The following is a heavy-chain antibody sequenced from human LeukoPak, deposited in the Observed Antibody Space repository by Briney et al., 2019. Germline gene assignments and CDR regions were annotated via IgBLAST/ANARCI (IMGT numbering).Heavy chain of an antibody. CDR1: GGSISSYY. CDR3: ARDSSSSWYFGY. CDR2: IYYSGST. V-gene: IGHV4-59*01. Sequence: SETLSLTCTVSGGSISSYYWSWIRQPPGKGLEWIGYIYYSGSTNYNPSLKSRVTISVDTSKNQFSLKLSSVTAADTAVYYCARDSSSSWYFGYWGQGTLVTVSS. D-gene: IGHD6-13*01. J-gene: IGHJ4*02.